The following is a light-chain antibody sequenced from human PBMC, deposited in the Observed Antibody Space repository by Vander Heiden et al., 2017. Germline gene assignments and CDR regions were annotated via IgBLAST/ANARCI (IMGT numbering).Light chain of an antibody. CDR2: QDR. CDR1: KLGDKY. CDR3: QAWDSSIGWV. V-gene: IGLV3-1*01. Sequence: SYELTQAPAVPVSPGQTASITCSGDKLGDKYACWYQQKPGQPPVVVIYQDRKRPSGIPERFSGSNSGNTATLTISGTQAMDEADYYCQAWDSSIGWVFGGGTKLTVL. J-gene: IGLJ3*02.